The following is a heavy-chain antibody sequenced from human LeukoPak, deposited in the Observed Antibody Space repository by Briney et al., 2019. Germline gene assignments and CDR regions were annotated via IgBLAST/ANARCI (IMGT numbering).Heavy chain of an antibody. D-gene: IGHD6-19*01. CDR2: ISAYNGNT. V-gene: IGHV1-18*01. CDR1: GYTFTSYG. Sequence: ASVKVSCKASGYTFTSYGISWVRQAPGQGLEWMGWISAYNGNTNYAQKLQGRVTMTTDTSTSTAYMELRSLRSDDTAVYYCARERGLIAVAGTGYYMDVWGKGTTVTVSS. J-gene: IGHJ6*03. CDR3: ARERGLIAVAGTGYYMDV.